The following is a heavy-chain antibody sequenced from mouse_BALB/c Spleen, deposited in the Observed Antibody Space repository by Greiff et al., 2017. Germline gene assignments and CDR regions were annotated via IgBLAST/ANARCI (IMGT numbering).Heavy chain of an antibody. CDR3: ARSVWDYYAMDY. V-gene: IGHV5-17*02. CDR2: ISSGSSTI. Sequence: EVQLQESGGGLVQPGGSRKLSCAASGFTFSSFGMHWVRQAPEKGLEWVAYISSGSSTIYYADTVKGRFTISRDNPKNTLFLQMTSLRSEDTAMYYCARSVWDYYAMDYWGQGTSVTVSS. D-gene: IGHD4-1*01. J-gene: IGHJ4*01. CDR1: GFTFSSFG.